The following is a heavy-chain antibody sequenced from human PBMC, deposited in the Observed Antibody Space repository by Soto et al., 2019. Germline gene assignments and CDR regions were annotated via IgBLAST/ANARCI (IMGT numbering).Heavy chain of an antibody. V-gene: IGHV1-46*03. CDR3: ARDSSMTTVAPTYYFTDV. Sequence: ASVKVSCKASGYTFTSYYMHWVRQAPGQGLEWMGIINPSGGSTSYAQKFQGRVTMTRDTSTSTVYMELSSLRSEDTAVYYCARDSSMTTVAPTYYFTDVWRKGTTVTVSS. CDR1: GYTFTSYY. D-gene: IGHD4-17*01. J-gene: IGHJ6*03. CDR2: INPSGGST.